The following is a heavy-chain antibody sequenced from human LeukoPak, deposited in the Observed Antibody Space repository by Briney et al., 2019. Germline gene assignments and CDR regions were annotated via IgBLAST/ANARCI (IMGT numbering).Heavy chain of an antibody. CDR2: IDYTGSS. CDR1: GNSISSYY. D-gene: IGHD2-21*01. CDR3: ARRVSAFFYGMDV. J-gene: IGHJ6*02. V-gene: IGHV4-59*01. Sequence: SETLSLTCTVSGNSISSYYWNWIRQPPGKGLEWIGYIDYTGSSNYNPSLKSRVSISVDTSKNQLSLKLSSVTAADTAVYYCARRVSAFFYGMDVWGQGTTVTVSS.